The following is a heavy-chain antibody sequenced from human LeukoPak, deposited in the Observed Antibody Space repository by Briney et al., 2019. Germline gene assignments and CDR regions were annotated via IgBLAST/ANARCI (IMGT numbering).Heavy chain of an antibody. D-gene: IGHD3/OR15-3a*01. V-gene: IGHV3-23*01. Sequence: GGSLRLSCAASGFTVSRNYMSWVRQAPGKGLDWVSGISGSGGSTYYADSVKGRFTISRDNSKNTLYLQMNSLGAEDTAVYYCAKDWTGTKPFDLWGRGTLVTVSS. CDR3: AKDWTGTKPFDL. CDR2: ISGSGGST. CDR1: GFTVSRNY. J-gene: IGHJ2*01.